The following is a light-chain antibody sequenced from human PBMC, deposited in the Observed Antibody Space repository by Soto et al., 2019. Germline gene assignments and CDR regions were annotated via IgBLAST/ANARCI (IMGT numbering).Light chain of an antibody. Sequence: QSALTQPASVSGSPGQSITISCTGTSSDIGTYDYVSWYQQHPGKAPKLMIYDVTNRPSGVSNRFSASKSGNTASLTISGLQAEDEADYYCSSYTSGSTLVIFGGGTKVTVL. CDR2: DVT. J-gene: IGLJ2*01. CDR1: SSDIGTYDY. CDR3: SSYTSGSTLVI. V-gene: IGLV2-14*01.